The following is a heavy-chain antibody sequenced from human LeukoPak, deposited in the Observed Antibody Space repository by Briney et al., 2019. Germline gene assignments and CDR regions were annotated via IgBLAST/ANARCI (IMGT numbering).Heavy chain of an antibody. CDR2: ISSSSYI. CDR1: GFTFSSYR. Sequence: GGSQRLSCAASGFTFSSYRMNWVRQAPGEGLEWVSFISSSSYIDYADSVKGRFTISRDNAKNSLYLQMNSLRAEDTAVYYCVRDSYSNYFDYWGLGTLVTVSS. J-gene: IGHJ4*02. D-gene: IGHD4-11*01. V-gene: IGHV3-21*01. CDR3: VRDSYSNYFDY.